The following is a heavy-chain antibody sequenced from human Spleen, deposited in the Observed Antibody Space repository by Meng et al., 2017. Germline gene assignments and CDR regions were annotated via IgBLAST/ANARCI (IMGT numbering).Heavy chain of an antibody. V-gene: IGHV4-34*01. Sequence: QGPVKRGGGGMLKPSGTLSLTCAVYGGSFSGYYWSWIRQPPGKGLEWIGEINHSGSTNYNPSLKSRVTISVDTSKNQFSLKLSSVTAADTAVYYCARDHGSGWYFYDIYFDYWGQGTLVTVSS. D-gene: IGHD6-19*01. CDR3: ARDHGSGWYFYDIYFDY. J-gene: IGHJ4*02. CDR1: GGSFSGYY. CDR2: INHSGST.